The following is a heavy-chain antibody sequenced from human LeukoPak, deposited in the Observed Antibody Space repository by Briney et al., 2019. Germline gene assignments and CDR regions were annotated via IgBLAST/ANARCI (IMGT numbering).Heavy chain of an antibody. J-gene: IGHJ3*02. V-gene: IGHV3-64*01. CDR3: ARDRVGGWAFDI. CDR2: ISENGGRT. CDR1: GFTLSSYW. Sequence: GGSLRLSCAASGFTLSSYWMHWVRQAPGKGLEYVSAISENGGRTYYANSVKGRFTNSRDSSKNTLYLQMDSLRAEDMAVYYCARDRVGGWAFDIWGQGTMVTVSS. D-gene: IGHD3-16*01.